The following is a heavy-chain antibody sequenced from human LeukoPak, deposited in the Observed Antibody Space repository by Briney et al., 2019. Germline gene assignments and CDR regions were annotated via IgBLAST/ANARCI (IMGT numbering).Heavy chain of an antibody. D-gene: IGHD6-19*01. J-gene: IGHJ4*02. CDR2: IIPIFGTA. CDR3: ARGAPGIAVAGTDFCYFDY. CDR1: GGTFSSYA. V-gene: IGHV1-69*13. Sequence: SVKVSFKASGGTFSSYAISWVRQAPGQGLEWMGGIIPIFGTANYAQKFQGRVTITADESTSTAYMELSSLRSEDTAVYYCARGAPGIAVAGTDFCYFDYWGQGTLVTVSS.